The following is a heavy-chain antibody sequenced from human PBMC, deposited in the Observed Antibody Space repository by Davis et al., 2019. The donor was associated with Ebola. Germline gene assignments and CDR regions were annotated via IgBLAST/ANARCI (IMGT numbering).Heavy chain of an antibody. J-gene: IGHJ4*02. CDR1: GFTFSSYW. Sequence: GGSLRLSCAASGFTFSSYWMSWVRQAPGKGLEWVANIKQDGSEKYYVDSVKGRFTISRDNAKNSLYLQMNSLRAEDTAVYYCARDTYYDYIWGSPIDYWGQGTLVTVSS. CDR3: ARDTYYDYIWGSPIDY. V-gene: IGHV3-7*01. CDR2: IKQDGSEK. D-gene: IGHD3-16*01.